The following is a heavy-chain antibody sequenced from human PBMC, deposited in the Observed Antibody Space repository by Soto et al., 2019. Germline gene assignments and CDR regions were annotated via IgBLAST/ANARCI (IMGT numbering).Heavy chain of an antibody. CDR3: SIGSRSAETFDV. V-gene: IGHV1-69*02. D-gene: IGHD2-2*01. J-gene: IGHJ3*01. CDR2: IIPMLTVT. Sequence: QVHLIQSGAEVKKPGSSVKVSCKAAGGTFNTYTLIWVRQAPGHGLEWMGRIIPMLTVTNSAQKFQGRLTLTADKSTGTAFMELTSLRSDDTAVYYCSIGSRSAETFDVWGQGTMVTVSS. CDR1: GGTFNTYT.